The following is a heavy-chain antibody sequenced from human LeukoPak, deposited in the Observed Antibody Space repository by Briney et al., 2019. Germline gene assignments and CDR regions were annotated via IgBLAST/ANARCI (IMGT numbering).Heavy chain of an antibody. CDR2: ISGRGDST. CDR3: AKGLRITMVQGLDY. J-gene: IGHJ4*02. D-gene: IGHD3-10*01. Sequence: GGSLRLSCAASGFTFSSYAMSWVRQAPGKGLEWVSGISGRGDSTYDADSVKGRFTISRDNSKNTLYLQMNSLRAEDTAVYYCAKGLRITMVQGLDYWGQGTLVTVSS. CDR1: GFTFSSYA. V-gene: IGHV3-23*01.